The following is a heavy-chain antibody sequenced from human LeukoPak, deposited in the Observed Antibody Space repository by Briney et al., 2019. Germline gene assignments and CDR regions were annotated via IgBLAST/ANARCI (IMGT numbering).Heavy chain of an antibody. Sequence: SETLSLTCTVSGGSISSYYWSWIRQPPGKGLERIGYIYYSGSTNYNPSLKSRVTISVDTSKNQFSLKLSSVTAADTAVYYCARDVDKQQLPLYWGQGTLVTVSS. D-gene: IGHD6-13*01. CDR2: IYYSGST. V-gene: IGHV4-59*01. CDR3: ARDVDKQQLPLY. J-gene: IGHJ4*02. CDR1: GGSISSYY.